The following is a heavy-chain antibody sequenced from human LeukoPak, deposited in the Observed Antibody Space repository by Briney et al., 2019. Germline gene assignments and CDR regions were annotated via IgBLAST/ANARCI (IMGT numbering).Heavy chain of an antibody. CDR2: IYKSGST. V-gene: IGHV4-59*01. Sequence: SETLSLPCTVSGGSISNSYWSWIRQSPGKGLEWIGYIYKSGSTNYNLSLKSRVTISVDTSKNQFSLKLSSVTAADTAVYYCARDLTAQICFDPWGQGTLVTVSS. J-gene: IGHJ5*02. CDR1: GGSISNSY. CDR3: ARDLTAQICFDP.